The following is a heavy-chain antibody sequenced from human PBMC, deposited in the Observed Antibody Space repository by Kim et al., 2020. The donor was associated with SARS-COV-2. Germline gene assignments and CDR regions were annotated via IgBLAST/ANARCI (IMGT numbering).Heavy chain of an antibody. CDR2: ISYDGSNK. CDR3: ARDRHSGSYGLYFQH. CDR1: GFTFSSYA. Sequence: GGSLRLSCAASGFTFSSYAMHWVRQAPGKGLEWVAVISYDGSNKYYADSVKGRFTISRDNSKNTLYLQMNSLRAEDTAVYYCARDRHSGSYGLYFQHWGQGTLVTVSS. J-gene: IGHJ1*01. D-gene: IGHD1-26*01. V-gene: IGHV3-30*04.